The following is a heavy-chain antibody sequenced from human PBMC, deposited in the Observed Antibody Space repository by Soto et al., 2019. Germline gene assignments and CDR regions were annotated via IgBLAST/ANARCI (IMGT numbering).Heavy chain of an antibody. CDR2: IDSSSSNM. Sequence: PGGSLRLSCAASGFSFNIYSMNWVRQAPGTGLEWVSFIDSSSSNMYYADSVKGRFTISRDNAKKSLYLQMNSLRAEDTAVYYCARDLVTMIPDYWGQGTLVTVSS. J-gene: IGHJ4*02. CDR3: ARDLVTMIPDY. D-gene: IGHD3-22*01. V-gene: IGHV3-21*01. CDR1: GFSFNIYS.